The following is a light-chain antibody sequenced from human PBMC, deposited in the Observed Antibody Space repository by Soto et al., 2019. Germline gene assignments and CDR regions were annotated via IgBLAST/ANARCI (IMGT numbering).Light chain of an antibody. Sequence: ETVLTQSPATLSLSPGERATLSCRASQSVSTYLAWYQRKPGQAPRLLIYDASNRATGIPARFTGSGSGTDFTLTISSLEPEDFAVYYCQQYGSSPRTFGQGTKVDIK. J-gene: IGKJ1*01. CDR1: QSVSTY. CDR2: DAS. CDR3: QQYGSSPRT. V-gene: IGKV3-11*01.